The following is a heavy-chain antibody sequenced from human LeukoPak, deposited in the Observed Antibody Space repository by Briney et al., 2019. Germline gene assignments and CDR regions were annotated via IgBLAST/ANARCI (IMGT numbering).Heavy chain of an antibody. CDR3: AKPIWGAAVAGAYFDY. V-gene: IGHV3-30*02. CDR2: IRYDGSQE. CDR1: GFAFSSYA. J-gene: IGHJ4*02. D-gene: IGHD6-19*01. Sequence: GGSLRLSCAASGFAFSSYAMHWVRQAPGKGLEWVAFIRYDGSQEYYADSVKGRFTISRDNSKNTLYLQMNRLRVEDTAVYYCAKPIWGAAVAGAYFDYWGQGTLVTVSS.